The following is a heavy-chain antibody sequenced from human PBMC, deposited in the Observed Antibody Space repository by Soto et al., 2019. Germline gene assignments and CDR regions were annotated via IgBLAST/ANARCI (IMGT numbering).Heavy chain of an antibody. V-gene: IGHV3-21*01. CDR2: ISSNSAYI. J-gene: IGHJ5*02. Sequence: PGGSLRLTCAASGFTFRSFSMNWVRQAPGKGLELVSTISSNSAYIYYTDALRGRFTISRDNAKNSLHLQMNSLRAEDTAVYYCTRDESRDSSARGWFDPWGPGTMVTVSS. CDR3: TRDESRDSSARGWFDP. D-gene: IGHD6-13*01. CDR1: GFTFRSFS.